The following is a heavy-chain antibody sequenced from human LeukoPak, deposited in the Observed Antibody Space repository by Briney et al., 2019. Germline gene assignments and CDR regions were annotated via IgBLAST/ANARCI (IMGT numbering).Heavy chain of an antibody. CDR1: GFTLSDNY. J-gene: IGHJ4*02. D-gene: IGHD3-16*01. Sequence: PGGSLRLSCAVSGFTLSDNYMEWVRQAPGKGLEWVGRTRNKANSDTTTYAASVKGRFIISRDDSKNSLYLQMNSLKTEDTAVYYCAAPTVTDSILWGYWGQGTLVTVSS. CDR3: AAPTVTDSILWGY. CDR2: TRNKANSDTT. V-gene: IGHV3-72*01.